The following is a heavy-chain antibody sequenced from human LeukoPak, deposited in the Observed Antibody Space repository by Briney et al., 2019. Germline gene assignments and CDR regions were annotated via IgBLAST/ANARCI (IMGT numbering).Heavy chain of an antibody. Sequence: GGSVRLSCAASGFTFSSYAMSWVRQAPGEGLEWVSAVGGRGGSTYYADSVKGRFTISRDNSKNTLYLQMNSLRAEDTAVYYCARPTAVAGDAFDIWGQGTMVTVSS. CDR1: GFTFSSYA. CDR3: ARPTAVAGDAFDI. J-gene: IGHJ3*02. D-gene: IGHD6-19*01. CDR2: VGGRGGST. V-gene: IGHV3-23*01.